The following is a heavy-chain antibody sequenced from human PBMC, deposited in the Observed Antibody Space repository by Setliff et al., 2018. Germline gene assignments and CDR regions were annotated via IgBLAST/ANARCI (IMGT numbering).Heavy chain of an antibody. Sequence: PSETLSLTCAVYGGSFSGYFWSWIRQAPGRGLEWIGEINDRGSTHYNPSLKSRVTISIDTSKNQFSLKLTSVTAADTAVYYCARAPQYSNFWYALSWFDPWGQGTLVTVSS. D-gene: IGHD3-3*01. CDR3: ARAPQYSNFWYALSWFDP. J-gene: IGHJ5*02. CDR2: INDRGST. CDR1: GGSFSGYF. V-gene: IGHV4-34*01.